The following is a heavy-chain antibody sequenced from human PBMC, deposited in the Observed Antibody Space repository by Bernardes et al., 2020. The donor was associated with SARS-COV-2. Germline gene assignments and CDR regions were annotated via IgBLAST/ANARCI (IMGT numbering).Heavy chain of an antibody. J-gene: IGHJ3*02. CDR3: AGLITITFGGVIVSDAFDM. V-gene: IGHV4-59*01. CDR2: ISYTGSF. D-gene: IGHD3-16*02. Sequence: SEALSLTCTVSGGSISGSYCSWIRQSQGKGLEWIGYISYTGSFNYHPSLKSRLTLSVDTSKNQFSLKLNSVTAADTAIYYCAGLITITFGGVIVSDAFDMCGQRTMVTVSS. CDR1: GGSISGSY.